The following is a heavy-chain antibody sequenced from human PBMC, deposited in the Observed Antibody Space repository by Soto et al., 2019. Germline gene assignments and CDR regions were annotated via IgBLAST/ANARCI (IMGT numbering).Heavy chain of an antibody. CDR3: ARDRGYSYGRANYFDY. Sequence: ASVKVSCKASGYTFTSYYVHWVRQAPGQGLEWMGIINPSGGGTSYAQKFQGRVTMTRDTSTSTVYMELSSLRSEDTAVYYCARDRGYSYGRANYFDYWGQGTLVTVSS. D-gene: IGHD5-18*01. CDR1: GYTFTSYY. CDR2: INPSGGGT. J-gene: IGHJ4*02. V-gene: IGHV1-46*01.